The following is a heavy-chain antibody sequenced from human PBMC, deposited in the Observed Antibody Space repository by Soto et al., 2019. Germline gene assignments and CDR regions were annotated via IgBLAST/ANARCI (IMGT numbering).Heavy chain of an antibody. J-gene: IGHJ6*02. CDR2: ISAYNGNT. D-gene: IGHD6-13*01. V-gene: IGHV1-18*01. Sequence: VASVKVSCKASGYTLSSYGISWVRQAPGQRLEWMGWISAYNGNTNYAQKLQGRVTMTTDTSTSTAYMELRSLRSDDTAVYYCARDRSSSWYSVYYYYGMDVWGQGTTVTVSS. CDR3: ARDRSSSWYSVYYYYGMDV. CDR1: GYTLSSYG.